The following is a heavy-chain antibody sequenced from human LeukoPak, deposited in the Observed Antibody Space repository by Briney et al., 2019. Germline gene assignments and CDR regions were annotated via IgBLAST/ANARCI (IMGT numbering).Heavy chain of an antibody. J-gene: IGHJ6*04. V-gene: IGHV6-1*01. CDR1: GDSVSSNDAA. Sequence: SQTLSLTCAISGDSVSSNDAAWNWIRQSPSRGLERLGRTYYRSKWYNDYALSVKSRIGINSDTSKNQFSLQLNSVTPEDTGVYYCARGWGLDVWGEGTTVTVSS. CDR3: ARGWGLDV. D-gene: IGHD2-21*02. CDR2: TYYRSKWYN.